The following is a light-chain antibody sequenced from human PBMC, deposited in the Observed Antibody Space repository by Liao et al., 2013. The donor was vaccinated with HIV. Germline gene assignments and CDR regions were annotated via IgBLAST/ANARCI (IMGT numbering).Light chain of an antibody. Sequence: PPSGTPERFSGSNSGNTATLTISGTQTMDEAVYYCQAWDRDTALFGGGTKLTVL. CDR3: QAWDRDTAL. V-gene: IGLV3-1*01. J-gene: IGLJ2*01.